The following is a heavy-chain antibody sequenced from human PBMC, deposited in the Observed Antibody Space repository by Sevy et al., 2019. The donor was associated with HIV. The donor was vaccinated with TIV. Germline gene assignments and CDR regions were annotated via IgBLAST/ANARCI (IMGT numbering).Heavy chain of an antibody. CDR2: IYYTGTT. Sequence: SETLSLTCTVSGGSMSSYFWSWIRQPPGNGLEWIGYIYYTGTTNYNPSLKSRLTMSLDTSKNRFSLKLTAVTAADTAVYYCARDSVLSPRVFDSWGQGTLVTVSS. V-gene: IGHV4-59*01. CDR1: GGSMSSYF. D-gene: IGHD3-10*01. J-gene: IGHJ4*02. CDR3: ARDSVLSPRVFDS.